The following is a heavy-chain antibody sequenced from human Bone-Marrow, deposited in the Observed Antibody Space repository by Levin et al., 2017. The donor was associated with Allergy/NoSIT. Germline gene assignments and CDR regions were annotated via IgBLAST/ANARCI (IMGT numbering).Heavy chain of an antibody. V-gene: IGHV3-66*01. CDR3: ARDFADGNDY. CDR1: GFTVSSNY. J-gene: IGHJ4*02. Sequence: GGSLRLSCAVSGFTVSSNYMSWVRQAPGKGLEWVSVIYNGAGTDYAASVKGRFTISRDNSKNTLYLQMNSLRADDTAVYYCARDFADGNDYWGPGTLVTVSS. D-gene: IGHD5-24*01. CDR2: IYNGAGT.